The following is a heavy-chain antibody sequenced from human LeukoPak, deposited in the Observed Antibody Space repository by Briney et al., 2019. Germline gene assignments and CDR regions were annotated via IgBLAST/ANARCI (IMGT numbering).Heavy chain of an antibody. V-gene: IGHV3-33*01. J-gene: IGHJ4*02. D-gene: IGHD1-1*01. Sequence: GGSLRLSCAASGFTFSSYDMHWVRQAPGKGPEWVAIIRYDGSNENYVDSVKGRFTISRDNSKKTLYLQMNSLRAEDTAVYYCARSRHNLDYWGQGTLVTVSS. CDR2: IRYDGSNE. CDR1: GFTFSSYD. CDR3: ARSRHNLDY.